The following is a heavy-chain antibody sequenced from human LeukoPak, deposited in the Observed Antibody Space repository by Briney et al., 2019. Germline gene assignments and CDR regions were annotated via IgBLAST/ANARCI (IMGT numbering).Heavy chain of an antibody. CDR1: GGSISSCSYY. CDR2: IYYSGST. D-gene: IGHD6-13*01. J-gene: IGHJ4*02. CDR3: ARHTEQELPYFDY. Sequence: PSETLSLTCTVSGGSISSCSYYWGWIRQPPGKGLVWIGSIYYSGSTYYNPSLKSRVTISVDTSKNQFSLTLSSVTAADTAVYYCARHTEQELPYFDYWGQGTLVTVSA. V-gene: IGHV4-39*01.